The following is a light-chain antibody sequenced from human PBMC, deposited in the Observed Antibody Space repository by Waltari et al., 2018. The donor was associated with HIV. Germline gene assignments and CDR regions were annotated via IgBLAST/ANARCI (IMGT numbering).Light chain of an antibody. Sequence: QSALTQPPSVSGSPGQSVTISCAGTTRDIGGYDRVSWYQHPPGTAPKLLIYEVTNRPSGVPGRFSASKSGTTASLTISGLQAGDEGDYYCSSYSATNTVVFGGGTKLTVL. CDR2: EVT. CDR3: SSYSATNTVV. CDR1: TRDIGGYDR. V-gene: IGLV2-18*02. J-gene: IGLJ2*01.